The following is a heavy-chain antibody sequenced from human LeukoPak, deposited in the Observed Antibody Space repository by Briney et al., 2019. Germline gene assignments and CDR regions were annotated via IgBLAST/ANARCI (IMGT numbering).Heavy chain of an antibody. J-gene: IGHJ4*02. V-gene: IGHV3-73*01. Sequence: AGGSLRLSCAASGFTFSGSAIHWVRQASGKGLEWVGRIRDKANSYATAYIASVKGTFTISRDDSKNTAYLQMSSLETEDTAVYYCARRSINHQAVDYWGQGTLVTVSS. CDR3: ARRSINHQAVDY. CDR1: GFTFSGSA. CDR2: IRDKANSYAT.